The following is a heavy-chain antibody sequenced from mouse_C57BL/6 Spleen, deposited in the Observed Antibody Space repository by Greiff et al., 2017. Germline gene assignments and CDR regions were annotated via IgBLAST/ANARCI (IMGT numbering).Heavy chain of an antibody. Sequence: VQLQQSGAELVRPGASVKLSCTASGFNIKDYYMHWVKQRPEQGLEWIGRIDPEDGDTEYAPKFQGKATMTADTSSNTAYLQLSSLTSEDTAVYYCTTPITTVKAWYFGVWGTGTTVTVSS. J-gene: IGHJ1*03. CDR3: TTPITTVKAWYFGV. CDR2: IDPEDGDT. D-gene: IGHD1-1*01. V-gene: IGHV14-1*01. CDR1: GFNIKDYY.